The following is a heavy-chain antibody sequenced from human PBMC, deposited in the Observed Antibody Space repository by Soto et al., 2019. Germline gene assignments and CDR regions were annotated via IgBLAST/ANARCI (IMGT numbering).Heavy chain of an antibody. CDR1: GFTVSSYA. Sequence: QVQLVESEGGVVQPGRSLRLSCAASGFTVSSYAMHWVRQAPGKGLEWVAVISYDGSNKYYADSVKGRFTISRDNSKNTLYLQMNSLRAEDTAVYYCARVLGVTAFDYWGQGTLVTVSS. CDR2: ISYDGSNK. V-gene: IGHV3-30-3*01. J-gene: IGHJ4*02. D-gene: IGHD3-22*01. CDR3: ARVLGVTAFDY.